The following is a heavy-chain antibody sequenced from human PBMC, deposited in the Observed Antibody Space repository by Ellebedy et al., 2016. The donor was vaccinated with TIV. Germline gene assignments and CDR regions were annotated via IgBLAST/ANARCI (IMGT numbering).Heavy chain of an antibody. V-gene: IGHV2-5*02. D-gene: IGHD5-24*01. J-gene: IGHJ3*01. CDR3: ARLLSDGWTGDAFDH. CDR2: VSWDDDK. Sequence: SGPTLVXPTQTLTLTCTFSGFSLSSRGVGVGWIRQPPGKALEWLGLVSWDDDKAYSAPLKSRLTITKDTSKDQVVLMLTNVGPMDTGTYYCARLLSDGWTGDAFDHWGQGTKVTVSA. CDR1: GFSLSSRGVG.